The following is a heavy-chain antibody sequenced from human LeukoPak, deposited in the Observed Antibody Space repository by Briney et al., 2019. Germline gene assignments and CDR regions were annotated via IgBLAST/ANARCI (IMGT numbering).Heavy chain of an antibody. Sequence: ASVKVSCKASGYTFTSYGISWVRQAPGQGLEWMGWISAYNGNTNYAQKLQGRVTMTTDTSTSTAYMELRSLRSDDTAVYYCADPGAVSSGYPYYYGMDVWGQGTTVTVSS. J-gene: IGHJ6*02. CDR1: GYTFTSYG. CDR2: ISAYNGNT. CDR3: ADPGAVSSGYPYYYGMDV. V-gene: IGHV1-18*01. D-gene: IGHD3-22*01.